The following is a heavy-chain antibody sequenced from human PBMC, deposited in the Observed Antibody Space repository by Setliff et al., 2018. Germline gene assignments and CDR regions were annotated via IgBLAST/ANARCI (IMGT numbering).Heavy chain of an antibody. Sequence: PSETLSLTCAVYGGSFSGYYWSWIRQPPGKGLGWIGEINHSGSTNYNPSLKSRVTISVDTSKNQFSLKLSSVTAADTAVYYCARLGGSSGSGGFYYYYYYMDVWGKGTTVTVSS. V-gene: IGHV4-34*01. CDR2: INHSGST. CDR3: ARLGGSSGSGGFYYYYYYMDV. CDR1: GGSFSGYY. D-gene: IGHD3-22*01. J-gene: IGHJ6*03.